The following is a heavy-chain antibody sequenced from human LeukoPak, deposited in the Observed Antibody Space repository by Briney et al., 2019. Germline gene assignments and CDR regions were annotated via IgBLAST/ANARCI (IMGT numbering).Heavy chain of an antibody. D-gene: IGHD4-17*01. J-gene: IGHJ4*02. CDR2: ISGSGGST. CDR3: AKDYGDSPETSDFDY. Sequence: SGGSLRLSCAASGFTFSSYAMSWVRQAPGKGLEWDSAISGSGGSTYYADSVKGRFTISRDNSKNTLYLQMNSLRAEDTAVYYCAKDYGDSPETSDFDYWGQGTLVTVSS. CDR1: GFTFSSYA. V-gene: IGHV3-23*01.